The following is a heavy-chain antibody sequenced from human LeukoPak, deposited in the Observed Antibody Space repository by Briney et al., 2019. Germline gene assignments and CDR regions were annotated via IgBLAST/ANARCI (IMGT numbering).Heavy chain of an antibody. J-gene: IGHJ3*02. CDR2: IYYSGST. V-gene: IGHV4-59*08. D-gene: IGHD3-10*01. CDR3: AKSNGYGLVDI. Sequence: SETLSLTCTVSGGSISSYYWSWIRQPPGKGLEWIGYIYYSGSTNYNPSLTSRVTISLDTSRNQFSLRLNSVTAADTAVYYCAKSNGYGLVDIWGQGTMVTVSS. CDR1: GGSISSYY.